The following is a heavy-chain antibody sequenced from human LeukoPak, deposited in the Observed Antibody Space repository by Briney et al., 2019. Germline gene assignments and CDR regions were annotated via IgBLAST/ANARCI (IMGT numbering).Heavy chain of an antibody. J-gene: IGHJ4*02. CDR2: IEPKSGGT. CDR3: AREMGVVPTAIPTVDS. V-gene: IGHV1-2*02. CDR1: GYTFTGHF. D-gene: IGHD2-2*02. Sequence: ASVKVSCTASGYTFTGHFMHWVRQAPGQGLEWMGWIEPKSGGTHYGHKFQGRVTMTRDTSMSTAYMELSRLKADDTAVYYCAREMGVVPTAIPTVDSWGQETLVTVSS.